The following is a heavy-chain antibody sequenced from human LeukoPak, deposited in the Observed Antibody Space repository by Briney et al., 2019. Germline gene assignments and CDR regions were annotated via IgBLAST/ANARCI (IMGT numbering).Heavy chain of an antibody. Sequence: SETLSLTCTVSGGSISSSNYHWGWIRQPPGWGLEWIGTIYYSGTTYYNPSLKSRVTISVDTSKNQFSLKLSSMTAADTAVYYCARLTVGATAVDCWGQGTLVTVSS. CDR3: ARLTVGATAVDC. CDR1: GGSISSSNYH. CDR2: IYYSGTT. V-gene: IGHV4-39*01. J-gene: IGHJ4*02. D-gene: IGHD1-26*01.